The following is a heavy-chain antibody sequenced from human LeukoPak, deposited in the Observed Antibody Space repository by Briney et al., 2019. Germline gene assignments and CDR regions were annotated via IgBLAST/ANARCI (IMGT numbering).Heavy chain of an antibody. V-gene: IGHV4-61*02. J-gene: IGHJ4*02. CDR3: ARDPLLIQLWPTDYFDY. CDR2: IYTSGST. Sequence: SQTLSLTCTVSGGSISSGSYYWSWIRQPAGKGLEWIGRIYTSGSTNYNPSLKSRVTISVDTSKNQFSLKLSSVTAADTAVYYCARDPLLIQLWPTDYFDYWGQGTLVTVSS. D-gene: IGHD5-18*01. CDR1: GGSISSGSYY.